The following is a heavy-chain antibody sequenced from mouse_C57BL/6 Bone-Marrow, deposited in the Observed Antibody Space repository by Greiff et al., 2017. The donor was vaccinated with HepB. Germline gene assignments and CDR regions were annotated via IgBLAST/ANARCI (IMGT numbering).Heavy chain of an antibody. CDR2: IDPANGNT. Sequence: VHVKQSVAELVRPGASVKLSCTASGFNIKNTYMHWVKQRPEQGLEWIGRIDPANGNTKYAPKFQGKATITADTSSNTAYLQLSSLTSEDTAIYYCASTRGGTAQSYYWGQGTTLTVSS. V-gene: IGHV14-3*01. J-gene: IGHJ2*01. D-gene: IGHD3-2*02. CDR3: ASTRGGTAQSYY. CDR1: GFNIKNTY.